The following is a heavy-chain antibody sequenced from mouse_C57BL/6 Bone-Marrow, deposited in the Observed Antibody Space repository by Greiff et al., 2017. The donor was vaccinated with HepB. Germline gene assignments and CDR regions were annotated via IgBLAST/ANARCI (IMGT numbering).Heavy chain of an antibody. V-gene: IGHV1-26*01. CDR3: AKWDYGRGFAY. CDR1: GYTFTDYY. D-gene: IGHD1-1*01. Sequence: EVQLQQSGPELVKPGASVKISCKASGYTFTDYYMNWVKQSHGKSLEWIGDINPNNGGTSYNQKFKGKATLTVDKSSSTAYMELRRLTSEDSAVYYCAKWDYGRGFAYWGQGTLVTVSA. CDR2: INPNNGGT. J-gene: IGHJ3*01.